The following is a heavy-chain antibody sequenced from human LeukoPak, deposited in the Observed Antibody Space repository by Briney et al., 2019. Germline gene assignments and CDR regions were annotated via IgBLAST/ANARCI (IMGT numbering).Heavy chain of an antibody. CDR2: INTDGSST. CDR3: AREHSGYDFPGRDYYYMDV. V-gene: IGHV3-74*01. CDR1: GLTFSTYW. J-gene: IGHJ6*03. Sequence: GRSLRLSCPASGLTFSTYWMHWVRQAPGKGLVWVSRINTDGSSTYYADSVKGRFTISRDNAKNSLYLQMNSLRAEDTAVYYCAREHSGYDFPGRDYYYMDVWGKGTTVTVSS. D-gene: IGHD5-12*01.